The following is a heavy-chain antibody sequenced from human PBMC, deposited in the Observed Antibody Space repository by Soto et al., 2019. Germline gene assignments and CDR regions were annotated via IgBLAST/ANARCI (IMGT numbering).Heavy chain of an antibody. Sequence: EVQLVESGGGLVQPGGSLRLSCAASGFTFSSYSMNWVRQAPGKGLEWVSYISSSSTIYYADSVKGRFTISRDNAKNSLYLQMNSLRAEDTAVYYCAVRYGDPAYYFDYWGQGTLVTVSS. J-gene: IGHJ4*02. D-gene: IGHD4-17*01. CDR2: ISSSSTI. CDR3: AVRYGDPAYYFDY. CDR1: GFTFSSYS. V-gene: IGHV3-48*01.